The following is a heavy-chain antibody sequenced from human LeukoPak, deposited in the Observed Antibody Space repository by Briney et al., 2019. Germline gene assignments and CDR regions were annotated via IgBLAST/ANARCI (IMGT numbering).Heavy chain of an antibody. CDR3: ARGRYSAGDNWFDP. Sequence: ASETLSLTCTVSGGSITSSYWSWIRQSPGKALEWIGYIHYTGSTNYNPSLKSRVTMLIDTSKNQFSLKLSSVTAADTAVYYCARGRYSAGDNWFDPWGQGTLVTVSS. D-gene: IGHD3-9*01. V-gene: IGHV4-59*01. J-gene: IGHJ5*02. CDR2: IHYTGST. CDR1: GGSITSSY.